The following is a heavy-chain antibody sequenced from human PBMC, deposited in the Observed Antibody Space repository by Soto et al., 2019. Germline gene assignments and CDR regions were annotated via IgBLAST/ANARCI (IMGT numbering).Heavy chain of an antibody. CDR2: FNPNSGDT. D-gene: IGHD6-19*01. Sequence: ASVKVSCKASGYIFTAYSMHWVRQAPGQGLEWVGWFNPNSGDTIYAQKFQGRVTLTGETSISTAYMELYSLTSDDTAVYYCAREASAVISLDYWGQGTLVTVSS. CDR1: GYIFTAYS. CDR3: AREASAVISLDY. V-gene: IGHV1-2*02. J-gene: IGHJ4*02.